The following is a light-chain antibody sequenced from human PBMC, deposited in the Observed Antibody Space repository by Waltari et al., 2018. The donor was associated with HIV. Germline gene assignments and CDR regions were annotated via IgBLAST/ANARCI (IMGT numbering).Light chain of an antibody. CDR3: QQCNNWPLT. Sequence: EIVMTQSPATLSVSPGERATLSCRASQSVSNNLVWYQQKPGQAPTLLIYGASTRATGIPARFSGSGSGTEFTLTISSLQSEDFAVYYCQQCNNWPLTFGGGSKVAIK. CDR1: QSVSNN. V-gene: IGKV3-15*01. J-gene: IGKJ4*01. CDR2: GAS.